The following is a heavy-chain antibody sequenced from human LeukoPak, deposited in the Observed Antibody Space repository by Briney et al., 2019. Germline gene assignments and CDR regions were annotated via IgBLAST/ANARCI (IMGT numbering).Heavy chain of an antibody. D-gene: IGHD1-14*01. V-gene: IGHV4-59*01. CDR3: ARAGPGYYYYYMDV. J-gene: IGHJ6*03. CDR2: IYYSGST. Sequence: PSETLSLTCTVSGGSISSYYWSWIRQPPGKGLEWIGYIYYSGSTNYNPSLKSRVTISVDTSKNQFSLKLSSVTAADTAVYYCARAGPGYYYYYMDVWAKGPRLPSP. CDR1: GGSISSYY.